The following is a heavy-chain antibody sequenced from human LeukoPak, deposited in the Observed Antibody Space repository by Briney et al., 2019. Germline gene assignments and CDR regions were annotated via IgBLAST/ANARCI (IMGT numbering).Heavy chain of an antibody. CDR2: IYYSGST. D-gene: IGHD5-18*01. CDR1: GGSISSSSYY. Sequence: PSETLSLTCTVSGGSISSSSYYWGWLRQPPGKGLEWIGSIYYSGSTYYNPSLKSRVTISVDTSKNQFSLKLSSVTAADTAVYYCARGHSYGKILLDYWGQGTLVTVSS. CDR3: ARGHSYGKILLDY. V-gene: IGHV4-39*01. J-gene: IGHJ4*02.